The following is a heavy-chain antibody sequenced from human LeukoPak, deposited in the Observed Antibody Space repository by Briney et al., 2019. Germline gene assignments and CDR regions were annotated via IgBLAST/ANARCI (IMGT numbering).Heavy chain of an antibody. V-gene: IGHV4-4*07. CDR3: ARDALKQLYPQTYYYYMDV. D-gene: IGHD2-2*02. Sequence: SETLSLTCTVSGGSISSYYWSWIRQPAGKGLEWIGRIYTSGSTNYNPSLKSRVTMSVDTSKNQFSLKLSSVTAADTVVYYCARDALKQLYPQTYYYYMDVWGKGTTVTVSS. J-gene: IGHJ6*03. CDR1: GGSISSYY. CDR2: IYTSGST.